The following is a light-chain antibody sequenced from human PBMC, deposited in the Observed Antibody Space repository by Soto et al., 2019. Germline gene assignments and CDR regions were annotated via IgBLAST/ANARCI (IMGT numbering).Light chain of an antibody. V-gene: IGKV3-15*01. Sequence: EVVMTQSPATLSVSPGERGTLYCRSSQSVGRGLAWYQQKPGQSPRLLINDASTRATGIQSRFSGSGSGTQCSLTICRLQSEDFAVNYCPQYSVRHPTTFGQGTRLEIE. CDR1: QSVGRG. CDR3: PQYSVRHPTT. CDR2: DAS. J-gene: IGKJ5*01.